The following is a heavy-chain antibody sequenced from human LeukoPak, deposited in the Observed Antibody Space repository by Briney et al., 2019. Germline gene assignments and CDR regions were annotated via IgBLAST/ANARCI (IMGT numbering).Heavy chain of an antibody. D-gene: IGHD5-18*01. J-gene: IGHJ4*02. V-gene: IGHV3-13*01. CDR1: GFTFIDYD. CDR2: IGIRGDT. Sequence: PGGSLRLSCAASGFTFIDYDMHWVRQVIGKGLEWVSAIGIRGDTHHSGSVKGRFTISRENAESSLYLQMNSLRAEDTAVYYCEGGGIQGSGIDEFDYWGQETLVTVSS. CDR3: EGGGIQGSGIDEFDY.